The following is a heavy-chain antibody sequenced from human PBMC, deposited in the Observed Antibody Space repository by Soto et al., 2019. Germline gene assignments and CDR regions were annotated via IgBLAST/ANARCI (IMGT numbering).Heavy chain of an antibody. CDR3: ARDRWFGEGDYYGMDV. V-gene: IGHV3-48*03. CDR2: ISSSGSTI. CDR1: GFTFSSYE. Sequence: EVQLVESGGGLVQPGGSLRLSCAASGFTFSSYEMNWVRQAPGKGLEWVSYISSSGSTIYYADSVKGRFTISRDNAKNSLDLQMNSLRAEDTAVYYCARDRWFGEGDYYGMDVWGQGTTVTVSS. D-gene: IGHD3-10*01. J-gene: IGHJ6*02.